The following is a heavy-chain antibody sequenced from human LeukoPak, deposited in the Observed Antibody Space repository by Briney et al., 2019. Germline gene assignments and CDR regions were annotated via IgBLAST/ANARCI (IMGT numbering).Heavy chain of an antibody. CDR2: MNPNSGNT. CDR1: RYTFTSYD. V-gene: IGHV1-8*01. D-gene: IGHD1-14*01. CDR3: ATDTQPTYYYMDV. J-gene: IGHJ6*03. Sequence: GASVKVSCKASRYTFTSYDIYWVRQATGQGLELMGWMNPNSGNTAYAQRFQGRVTMTRNTSISTVYMELSSLRSEDTAVYYCATDTQPTYYYMDVWGKGTTVTVSS.